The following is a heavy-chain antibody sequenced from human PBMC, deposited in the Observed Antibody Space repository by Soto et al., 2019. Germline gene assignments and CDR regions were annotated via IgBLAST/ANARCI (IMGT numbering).Heavy chain of an antibody. J-gene: IGHJ2*01. CDR2: IYYSGST. Sequence: QVQLQESGPGLVKPSETLSLTCTVSGGSISSYYWSWIRQPPGKGLEWIGYIYYSGSTNYNPSLKSRVTISVDTSKNQFSLKLSSVTAADTAVYYCARDKPYGDYGVDWYFDLWGRGTLVTVSS. CDR3: ARDKPYGDYGVDWYFDL. D-gene: IGHD4-17*01. CDR1: GGSISSYY. V-gene: IGHV4-59*01.